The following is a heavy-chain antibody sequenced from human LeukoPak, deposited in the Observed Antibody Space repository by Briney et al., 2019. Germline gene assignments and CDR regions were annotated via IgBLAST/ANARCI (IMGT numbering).Heavy chain of an antibody. CDR1: GFTFNSYE. D-gene: IGHD2-21*01. Sequence: GGSLRLSCAASGFTFNSYEMNWVRQAPEKGLEWVSYISSSGSTIYYADAVKGRFTISRDNAKSSLYLQMSSLRAEDTAVYYCARGISMTHPPGYWGHGTLVTVSS. CDR2: ISSSGSTI. CDR3: ARGISMTHPPGY. J-gene: IGHJ4*01. V-gene: IGHV3-48*03.